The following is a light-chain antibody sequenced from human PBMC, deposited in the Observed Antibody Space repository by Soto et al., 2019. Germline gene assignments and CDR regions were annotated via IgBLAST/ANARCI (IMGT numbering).Light chain of an antibody. CDR1: SSDVGGYNY. CDR2: EVS. J-gene: IGLJ1*01. Sequence: QSALTQPASVSGSPGQSITISCTGTSSDVGGYNYVSWYQQHPGKAPKLMIFEVSNRPSGVSYRFSGSKSGNTASLTISGLQAEDEAGYSCSSYTSSSTLFGTGTKVTVL. V-gene: IGLV2-14*01. CDR3: SSYTSSSTL.